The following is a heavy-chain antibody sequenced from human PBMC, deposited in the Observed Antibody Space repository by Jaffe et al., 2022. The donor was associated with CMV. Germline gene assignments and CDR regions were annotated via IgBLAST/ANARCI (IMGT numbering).Heavy chain of an antibody. V-gene: IGHV4-39*01. CDR2: IYYSGST. J-gene: IGHJ4*02. CDR1: GGSISSSSYY. CDR3: ASLLWFGEIDY. D-gene: IGHD3-10*01. Sequence: QLQLQESGPGLVKPSETLSLTCTVSGGSISSSSYYWGWIRQPPGKGLEWIGSIYYSGSTYYNPSLKSRVTISVDTSKNQFSLKLSSVTAADTAVYYCASLLWFGEIDYWGQGTLVTVSS.